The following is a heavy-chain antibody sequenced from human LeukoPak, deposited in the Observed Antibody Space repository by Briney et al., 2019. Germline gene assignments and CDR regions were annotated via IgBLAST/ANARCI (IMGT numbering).Heavy chain of an antibody. CDR1: GFNLSNAW. J-gene: IGHJ6*03. CDR2: MKYKTCGWTK. D-gene: IGHD3-16*01. Sequence: GWSVRLTCLSSGFNLSNAWMGGVRQAPAKGLAGFGLMKYKTCGWTKDCGARVKGRFNISREDSKNTLYLQMNSLKTEDTAVYYCTTMSWFGGVIGYYYYYMDVWGKGTTVTVSS. CDR3: TTMSWFGGVIGYYYYYMDV. V-gene: IGHV3-15*01.